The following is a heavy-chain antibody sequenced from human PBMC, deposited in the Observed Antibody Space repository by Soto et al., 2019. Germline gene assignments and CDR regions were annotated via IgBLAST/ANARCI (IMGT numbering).Heavy chain of an antibody. CDR3: ARDSYDSSGSSGYSFDY. CDR1: GGSISSGDYY. J-gene: IGHJ4*02. V-gene: IGHV4-30-4*01. D-gene: IGHD3-22*01. CDR2: IYYSGST. Sequence: QVQLQESGPGLVKPSQTLSLTCTVSGGSISSGDYYWNWIRQPPGKGLEWIGYIYYSGSTYYNPSLKSRVTISVDTSKNQFSLKLSYVTAADTAVYYCARDSYDSSGSSGYSFDYWGQGTLVTVSS.